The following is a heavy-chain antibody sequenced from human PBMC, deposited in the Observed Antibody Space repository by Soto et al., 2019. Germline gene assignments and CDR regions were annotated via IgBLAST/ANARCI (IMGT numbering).Heavy chain of an antibody. D-gene: IGHD2-2*02. J-gene: IGHJ3*02. CDR2: IIPIFGTA. V-gene: IGHV1-69*13. CDR3: ARDLNQLYRAFDI. Sequence: SVEVWFNASGGTFSSYAISWVRQAPGQGLEWMGGIIPIFGTANYAQKFQGRVTITADESTSTAYMELSSLRSEDTAVYYCARDLNQLYRAFDIWGQGTMVT. CDR1: GGTFSSYA.